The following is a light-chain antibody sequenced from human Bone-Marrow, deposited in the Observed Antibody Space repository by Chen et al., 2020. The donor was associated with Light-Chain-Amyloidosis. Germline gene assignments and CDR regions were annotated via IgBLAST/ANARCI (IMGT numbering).Light chain of an antibody. Sequence: QSALTQPASVSASPGQSITIYCTGSSSDVGGYDYVSWYQQPPGKAPKLLIYDVRIRPSGVSDRFSGSKSGNTASLTISGLLTEDEAAYYCSSYTSSNAPVVFGGGTKLTVL. J-gene: IGLJ2*01. CDR1: SSDVGGYDY. CDR3: SSYTSSNAPVV. V-gene: IGLV2-14*03. CDR2: DVR.